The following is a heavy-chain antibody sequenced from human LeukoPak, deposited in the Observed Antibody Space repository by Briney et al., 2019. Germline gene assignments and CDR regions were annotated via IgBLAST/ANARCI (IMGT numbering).Heavy chain of an antibody. CDR1: GGSISSYY. Sequence: SETLSLTCTVSGGSISSYYWSWIRQPAGKGLEWIGRIYTSGSTNYNPSLKSRVTMSVDTSKNQFSLKLSSVTAADTAVYYCARGDDIVVVVTATVGGFDIWGQGTMVTVSS. CDR2: IYTSGST. CDR3: ARGDDIVVVVTATVGGFDI. V-gene: IGHV4-4*07. D-gene: IGHD2-15*01. J-gene: IGHJ3*02.